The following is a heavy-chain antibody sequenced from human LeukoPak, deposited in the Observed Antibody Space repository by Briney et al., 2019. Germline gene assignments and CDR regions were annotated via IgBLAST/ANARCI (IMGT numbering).Heavy chain of an antibody. Sequence: GGSLRLSCAASGFTFSSYAMHWVRQAPGKGLVWVSRIYSDGSGTSYADSVKGRFTISRDNAKNTLFLQMNSLRAEDTAVYYCANWGSAFDIWGQGTMVIVSS. CDR3: ANWGSAFDI. J-gene: IGHJ3*02. CDR2: IYSDGSGT. CDR1: GFTFSSYA. V-gene: IGHV3-74*01. D-gene: IGHD7-27*01.